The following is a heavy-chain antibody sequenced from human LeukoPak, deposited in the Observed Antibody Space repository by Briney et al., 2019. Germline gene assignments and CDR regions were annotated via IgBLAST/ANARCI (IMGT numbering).Heavy chain of an antibody. J-gene: IGHJ6*02. CDR3: ARDQERTAVTGDYYYGMDV. Sequence: GGSLRLPCAASGFTFSTYSMHWVRQAPGKGLEYVSTISSNGGSTYYANSVKGRFTISRDNSKNTLYLQMGSLRAEDMAVYYCARDQERTAVTGDYYYGMDVWGQGTTVTVSS. CDR2: ISSNGGST. CDR1: GFTFSTYS. D-gene: IGHD6-19*01. V-gene: IGHV3-64*01.